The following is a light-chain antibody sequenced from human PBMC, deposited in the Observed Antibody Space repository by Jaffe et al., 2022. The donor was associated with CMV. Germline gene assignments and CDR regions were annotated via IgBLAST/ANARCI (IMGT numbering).Light chain of an antibody. CDR1: SSDVGGYNY. CDR3: SSYTSSITYV. V-gene: IGLV2-14*03. J-gene: IGLJ1*01. Sequence: QSALTQPASVSGSPGQSITISCTGTSSDVGGYNYVSWYQQHPGKAPKLIIYDVSNWPSGVSNRFSGSKSGNTASLTISGLQAEDEADYYCSSYTSSITYVFGTGTKVTVL. CDR2: DVS.